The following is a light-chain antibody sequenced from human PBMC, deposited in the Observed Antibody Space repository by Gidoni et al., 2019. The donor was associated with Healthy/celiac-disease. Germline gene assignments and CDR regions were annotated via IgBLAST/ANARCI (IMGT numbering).Light chain of an antibody. CDR2: KAS. V-gene: IGKV1-5*03. CDR1: QSISSW. Sequence: DIQMTQSPSTLSASVGDRVTITCRASQSISSWLAWYQQKPGKAPKLLIYKASSLESGVPSRFSGSGSGTEFTLTISSLQPDDFATYYCQQYNSYPWTFXQXPRWKSN. J-gene: IGKJ1*01. CDR3: QQYNSYPWT.